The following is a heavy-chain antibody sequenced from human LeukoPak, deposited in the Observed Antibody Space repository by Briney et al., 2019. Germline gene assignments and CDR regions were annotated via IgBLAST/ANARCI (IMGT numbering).Heavy chain of an antibody. CDR1: GFTFSSYA. CDR2: ITGSGGST. D-gene: IGHD5-12*01. CDR3: AKDGVATGLTHFDH. Sequence: GGALRLSCSASGFTFSSYAIRWVRRAPGEGLEVGSAITGSGGSTYYADSVKGRFTISRDNSKNTLYLQMNSLRAEDTAVYYCAKDGVATGLTHFDHWGQGTLVTVSS. J-gene: IGHJ4*02. V-gene: IGHV3-23*01.